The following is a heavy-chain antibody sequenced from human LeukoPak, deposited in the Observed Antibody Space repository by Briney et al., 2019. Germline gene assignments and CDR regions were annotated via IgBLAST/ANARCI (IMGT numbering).Heavy chain of an antibody. D-gene: IGHD2-21*01. V-gene: IGHV4-38-2*02. J-gene: IGHJ4*02. Sequence: ASETLSLTCTVSGYSISSDYYWAWIRQPPGKGLEWIGSIYYSGSTYYNPSLKSRVTISVDTSKNQFSLKLSSVTAADTAVYYCARHRISYLPNYWGQGTLVTVSS. CDR3: ARHRISYLPNY. CDR2: IYYSGST. CDR1: GYSISSDYY.